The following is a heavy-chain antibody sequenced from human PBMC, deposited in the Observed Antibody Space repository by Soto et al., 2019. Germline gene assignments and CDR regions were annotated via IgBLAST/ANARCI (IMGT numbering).Heavy chain of an antibody. Sequence: GGSLRLSCAASGFTFSRYWMHWVRLAPGKGLVWVSHINSDGISTSYADSVKGRFTISRDNAKNTLYLQMNSLRAEDTAVYYCARLYGSGTYYTAYYCYVMDVWGQGTTVTVSS. CDR2: INSDGIST. CDR1: GFTFSRYW. V-gene: IGHV3-74*01. J-gene: IGHJ6*02. CDR3: ARLYGSGTYYTAYYCYVMDV. D-gene: IGHD3-10*01.